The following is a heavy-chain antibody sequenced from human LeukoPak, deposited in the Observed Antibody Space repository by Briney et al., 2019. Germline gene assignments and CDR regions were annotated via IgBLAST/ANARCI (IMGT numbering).Heavy chain of an antibody. CDR3: ANGPHYNILTGSYKVRSHLDY. J-gene: IGHJ4*02. V-gene: IGHV3-9*01. CDR1: GFTFDDYA. Sequence: GGSLRLSCAASGFTFDDYAMHWVRQAPGKGLEWVSGISWNSGSIGYADSVKGRFTISRDNAKNSLYLQMNSLRAEDTALYYCANGPHYNILTGSYKVRSHLDYWGQGTLVTVSS. D-gene: IGHD3-9*01. CDR2: ISWNSGSI.